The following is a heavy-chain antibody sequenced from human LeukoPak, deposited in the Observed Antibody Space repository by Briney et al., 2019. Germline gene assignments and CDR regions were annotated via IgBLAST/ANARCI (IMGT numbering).Heavy chain of an antibody. Sequence: SMKVSCKASGGTFSSYAISWVRQAPGQGLEWMGGIIPIFGTANYAQKFQGRVTITADESTSTAYMELSSLRSEDTAVYYCARARPIAYGDYTAFDYWGQGTLVTVSS. D-gene: IGHD4-17*01. CDR2: IIPIFGTA. CDR3: ARARPIAYGDYTAFDY. CDR1: GGTFSSYA. J-gene: IGHJ4*02. V-gene: IGHV1-69*13.